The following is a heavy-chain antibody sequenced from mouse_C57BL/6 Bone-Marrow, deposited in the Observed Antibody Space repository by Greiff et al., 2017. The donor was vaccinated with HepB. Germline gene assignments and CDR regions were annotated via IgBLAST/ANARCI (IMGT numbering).Heavy chain of an antibody. Sequence: QVQLQQSGAELVRPGTSVKMSCKASGYTFTNYWFGWATRRPGHGLEWIGDIYPGGGYTNYNEKFKGKATLTADKSSSTAYMQFSSLTSEDSAIYYCARGGSSFDYWGQGTTLTVSS. CDR1: GYTFTNYW. CDR3: ARGGSSFDY. J-gene: IGHJ2*01. V-gene: IGHV1-63*01. CDR2: IYPGGGYT.